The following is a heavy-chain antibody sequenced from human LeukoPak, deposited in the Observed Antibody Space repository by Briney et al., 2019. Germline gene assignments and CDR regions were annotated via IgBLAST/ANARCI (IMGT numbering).Heavy chain of an antibody. V-gene: IGHV3-9*01. D-gene: IGHD4-23*01. CDR3: AKDTGGNGAYFYAMDV. Sequence: GGSLRLSCVGSGFAFHNYAMHWVRRPPGKGLEWVSAINWNSDTKAYADSVKGRFTISRDRARNSLYLQMDSLRPEDAALYYCAKDTGGNGAYFYAMDVWGQGTSVTVSS. CDR1: GFAFHNYA. CDR2: INWNSDTK. J-gene: IGHJ6*02.